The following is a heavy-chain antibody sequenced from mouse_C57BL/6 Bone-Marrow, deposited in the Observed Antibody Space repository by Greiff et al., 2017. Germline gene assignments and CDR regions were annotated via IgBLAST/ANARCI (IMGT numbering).Heavy chain of an antibody. CDR3: ARDLVYAMDY. V-gene: IGHV1-80*01. J-gene: IGHJ4*01. CDR2: IFPGDGDT. Sequence: VQLQQSGAELVKPGASVKISCKASGYAFSSYWMNWVKQRPGKGLEWIGQIFPGDGDTNYNGKFKGKATLTADKSSSTAYMQLSSLTSEDSSVYFCARDLVYAMDYWGQGTSVTVSS. CDR1: GYAFSSYW.